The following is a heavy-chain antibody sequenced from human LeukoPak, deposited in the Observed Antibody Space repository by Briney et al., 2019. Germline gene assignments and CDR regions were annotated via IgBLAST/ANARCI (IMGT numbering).Heavy chain of an antibody. J-gene: IGHJ4*02. CDR1: GYTFTSYG. V-gene: IGHV1-18*01. D-gene: IGHD3-22*01. CDR2: ISAHNGNT. CDR3: ARDRHRRHYYDSSLHPPLDY. Sequence: GASVKVSCKASGYTFTSYGISWVRQAPGQGLEWMGWISAHNGNTNYAQKLQGRVTMTTDTSTSTAYMELRSLRSDDTAVYYCARDRHRRHYYDSSLHPPLDYWGQGTLVTVSS.